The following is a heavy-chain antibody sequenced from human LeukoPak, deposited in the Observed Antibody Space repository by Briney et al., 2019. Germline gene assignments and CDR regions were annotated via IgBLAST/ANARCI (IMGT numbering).Heavy chain of an antibody. J-gene: IGHJ4*02. V-gene: IGHV4-34*01. CDR1: GGPFSGYY. CDR2: INHNGYT. Sequence: SETLSLTCAVYGGPFSGYYWNWIRQPPGEGLEGIGEINHNGYTNYNPSLESRVTISVDTSKNQFSLKVYSLTAADTAVYFCARAGTGDRSAVFDYWGQEILVTVSS. CDR3: ARAGTGDRSAVFDY. D-gene: IGHD7-27*01.